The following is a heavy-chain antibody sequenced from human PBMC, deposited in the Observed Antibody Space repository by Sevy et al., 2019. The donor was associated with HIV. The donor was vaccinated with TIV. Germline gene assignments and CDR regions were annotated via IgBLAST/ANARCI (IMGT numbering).Heavy chain of an antibody. V-gene: IGHV3-13*01. J-gene: IGHJ6*02. CDR3: ARVGGYSYVYGMDV. CDR1: GFTFSSYD. Sequence: GGSLRLSCAASGFTFSSYDMHWVRQATGNGLEWVSAIGTAGYTYYPGSVKGRFTISRENAKNSLYLQMNSLRAGDTAVYYCARVGGYSYVYGMDVSGQRTAVTVSS. CDR2: IGTAGYT. D-gene: IGHD5-18*01.